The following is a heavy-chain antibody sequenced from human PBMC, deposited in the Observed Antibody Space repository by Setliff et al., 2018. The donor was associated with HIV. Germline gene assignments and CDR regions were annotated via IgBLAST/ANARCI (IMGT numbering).Heavy chain of an antibody. D-gene: IGHD2-8*01. CDR2: IYYSGST. CDR1: GASINTFS. CDR3: ARPGGDIVLEKHYWYFDL. J-gene: IGHJ2*01. V-gene: IGHV4-39*01. Sequence: PSETLSLTCVVSGASINTFSWGWIRQPPGKGLEWIGSIYYSGSTYYNPSLKSRITISVDTSKNQFSLKLSSVTAADTAVYYCARPGGDIVLEKHYWYFDLWGRGTLVTVSS.